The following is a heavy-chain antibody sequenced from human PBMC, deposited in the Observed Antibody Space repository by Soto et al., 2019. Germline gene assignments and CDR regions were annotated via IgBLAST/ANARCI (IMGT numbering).Heavy chain of an antibody. CDR2: IYYSGSA. CDR1: SDSISRSHW. V-gene: IGHV4-28*03. CDR3: ARDRTQLPYYYYGMDV. J-gene: IGHJ6*02. D-gene: IGHD2-2*02. Sequence: LSLTCAVSSDSISRSHWLTWVRQSPEKGLEWIGYIYYSGSAYYNPSLRSRITISVDTSKSQFSLKLSSVTAADTAVYYCARDRTQLPYYYYGMDVWGQGTTVTVSS.